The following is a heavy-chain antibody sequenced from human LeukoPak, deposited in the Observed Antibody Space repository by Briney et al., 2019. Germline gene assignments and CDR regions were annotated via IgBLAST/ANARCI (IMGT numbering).Heavy chain of an antibody. D-gene: IGHD3-10*01. CDR2: IRSKSNSYAT. V-gene: IGHV3-73*01. Sequence: PGGSLRLSCAASGFTFSGSAMHWVRQASGRGLEWVGRIRSKSNSYATAYAASVKGRFAISREDSKNTAYLQMNSLKTEDTAVYYCTRGPSDYYGSGSALVDYWGQGTLVTVSS. CDR3: TRGPSDYYGSGSALVDY. J-gene: IGHJ4*02. CDR1: GFTFSGSA.